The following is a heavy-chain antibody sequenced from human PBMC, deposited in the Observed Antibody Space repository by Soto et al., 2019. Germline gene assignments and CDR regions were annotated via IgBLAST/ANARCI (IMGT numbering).Heavy chain of an antibody. V-gene: IGHV3-15*01. CDR3: ATPPPPWDRLFFDF. CDR2: RKSEADGGTT. J-gene: IGHJ4*02. Sequence: PGGSLRLSCAASGFTFRDARMSWVLQAPGKWLEWVGRRKSEADGGTTENAAPVKGRFTISRDDSKNTLDLQMNSLKTDATAVYYCATPPPPWDRLFFDFWGLGNLVTVSS. CDR1: GFTFRDAR. D-gene: IGHD1-26*01.